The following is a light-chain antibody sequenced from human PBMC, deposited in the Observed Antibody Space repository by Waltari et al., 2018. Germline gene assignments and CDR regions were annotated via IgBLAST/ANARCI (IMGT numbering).Light chain of an antibody. CDR1: SNYIGGHDF. J-gene: IGLJ3*02. Sequence: QSALTQPASVSGSPGQSITISCTGTSNYIGGHDFVSWYQQHPGQAPKLLIYDVTKRASGISSGFSGSKSGNTASLTISGLQAEDEADYYCFSFTPTSRLAMFAGGTKLTV. V-gene: IGLV2-14*03. CDR2: DVT. CDR3: FSFTPTSRLAM.